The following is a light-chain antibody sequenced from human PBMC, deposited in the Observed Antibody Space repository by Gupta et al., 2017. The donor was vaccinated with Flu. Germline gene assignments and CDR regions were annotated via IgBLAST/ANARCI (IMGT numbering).Light chain of an antibody. CDR2: EDR. CDR3: YSRDNSGNQWV. Sequence: GQTARITCYGDAFPKKYAYWYQQKSGPAPVLLIYEDRKRPSGIPERFSGSSSGTTATLNITGAQVEDEADYYWYSRDNSGNQWVFGGGTKLTVL. CDR1: AFPKKY. J-gene: IGLJ3*02. V-gene: IGLV3-10*01.